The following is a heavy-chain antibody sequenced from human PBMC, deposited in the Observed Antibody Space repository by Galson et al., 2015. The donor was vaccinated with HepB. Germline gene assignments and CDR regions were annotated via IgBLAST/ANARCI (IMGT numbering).Heavy chain of an antibody. CDR3: ARDRVGATTAYHYGMDI. Sequence: SLRLSCAASGFTFSSYWMSWVRQAPGKGLEWVANINQDGSEKYYVDSVKGRFTISRDNAKNSLYLQMNSLRAEDTAVYYCARDRVGATTAYHYGMDIWGQGTTVTVSS. J-gene: IGHJ6*02. V-gene: IGHV3-7*03. D-gene: IGHD1-26*01. CDR2: INQDGSEK. CDR1: GFTFSSYW.